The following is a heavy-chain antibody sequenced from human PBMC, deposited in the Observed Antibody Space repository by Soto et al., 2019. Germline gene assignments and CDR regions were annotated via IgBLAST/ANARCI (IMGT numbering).Heavy chain of an antibody. V-gene: IGHV3-9*01. CDR3: AVDFIGNGVSGWFDP. CDR1: GFTFDDYA. Sequence: EVQLVESGGGLVQPGRSLRLSCAASGFTFDDYAMHWVRQAPGKGLEWVSGISWNSGSIGYADSVKGRFTISRDNAKNSLDLPMNSLGAEVTALYYGAVDFIGNGVSGWFDPWGQEPLVTVSS. D-gene: IGHD2-8*01. CDR2: ISWNSGSI. J-gene: IGHJ5*02.